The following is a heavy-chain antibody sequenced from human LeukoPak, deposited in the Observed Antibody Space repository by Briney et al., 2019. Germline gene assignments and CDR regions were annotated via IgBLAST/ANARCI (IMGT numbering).Heavy chain of an antibody. J-gene: IGHJ4*02. CDR2: INPNSGGT. D-gene: IGHD6-19*01. V-gene: IGHV1-2*02. CDR1: GYTFTSYG. CDR3: ARDPSHPYSSGWYDDY. Sequence: ASVKVSCKASGYTFTSYGISWVRQAPGQGLEWMGWINPNSGGTNYAQKFQGRVTMTRDTSISTAYMELSRLRSDDTAVYYCARDPSHPYSSGWYDDYWGQGTLVTVSS.